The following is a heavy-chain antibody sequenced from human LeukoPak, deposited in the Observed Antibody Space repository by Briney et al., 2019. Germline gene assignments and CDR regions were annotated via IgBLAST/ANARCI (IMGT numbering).Heavy chain of an antibody. J-gene: IGHJ4*02. Sequence: ASVKVSCKASGYTFTSYGISWVRQAPGQGLEWMGWISAYNGNTNYAQKLQGRVTMTTDTSTSTAYMEPRSLRSDDTAVYYCARDSPLWFGELLPTDYWGQGTLVTVSS. CDR3: ARDSPLWFGELLPTDY. V-gene: IGHV1-18*01. CDR1: GYTFTSYG. D-gene: IGHD3-10*01. CDR2: ISAYNGNT.